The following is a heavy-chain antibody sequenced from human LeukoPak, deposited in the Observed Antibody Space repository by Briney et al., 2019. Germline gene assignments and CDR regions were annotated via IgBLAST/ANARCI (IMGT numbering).Heavy chain of an antibody. Sequence: SVKVSCKASGGTFSSYAISWVRQAPGQGLEWVGGIIPIFGTANYAQKFQGRVTITTDESTSTAYMELSSLRSEDTAVYYCAREPSGSYNWFDPWGQGTLVTVPS. V-gene: IGHV1-69*05. CDR1: GGTFSSYA. D-gene: IGHD1-26*01. CDR2: IIPIFGTA. CDR3: AREPSGSYNWFDP. J-gene: IGHJ5*02.